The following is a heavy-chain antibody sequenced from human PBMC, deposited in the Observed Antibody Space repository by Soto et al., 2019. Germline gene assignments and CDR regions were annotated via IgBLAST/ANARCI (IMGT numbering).Heavy chain of an antibody. J-gene: IGHJ5*02. D-gene: IGHD6-13*01. CDR1: GYTFTGFY. Sequence: ASVKVSCKASGYTFTGFYLHWVRQVPGQGLEWMGWINPNSGGANYTQKFQGWVTMTRDTSTSTAYMELSRLRSDDTAVYYCARDLRAAAGTSNWFDPWGQGTLVTVSS. CDR2: INPNSGGA. V-gene: IGHV1-2*04. CDR3: ARDLRAAAGTSNWFDP.